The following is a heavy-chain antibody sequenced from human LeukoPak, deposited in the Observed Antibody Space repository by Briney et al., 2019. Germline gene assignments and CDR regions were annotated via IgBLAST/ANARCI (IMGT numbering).Heavy chain of an antibody. D-gene: IGHD3-10*01. Sequence: GGSLRLSCAASGFTFSSYAMRWVRQAPGKGLEWVSAITGSGDSTYYADSVKGRFTISRDNSKSTLYLQMSSLRAEDTAVYFCASGLIGGSFDYWGQGTLVTVFS. J-gene: IGHJ4*02. CDR3: ASGLIGGSFDY. CDR1: GFTFSSYA. V-gene: IGHV3-23*01. CDR2: ITGSGDST.